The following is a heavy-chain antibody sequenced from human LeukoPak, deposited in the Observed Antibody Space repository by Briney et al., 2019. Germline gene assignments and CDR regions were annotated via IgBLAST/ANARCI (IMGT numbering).Heavy chain of an antibody. D-gene: IGHD2-2*01. Sequence: KPGGSLRLSCAASGFTFSDYYMSWIRRAPGKGLEWVSYISSSTSYTYYADSVKGRFTISRDNAKNSLYLQMNSLRAEDTAVYYCARIVVEVTGRDWFDPWGQGTLVTVSS. CDR3: ARIVVEVTGRDWFDP. V-gene: IGHV3-11*06. CDR2: ISSSTSYT. CDR1: GFTFSDYY. J-gene: IGHJ5*02.